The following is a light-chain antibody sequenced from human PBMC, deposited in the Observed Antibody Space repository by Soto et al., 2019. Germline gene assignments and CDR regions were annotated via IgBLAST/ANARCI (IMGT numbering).Light chain of an antibody. CDR2: DVN. V-gene: IGLV2-14*03. J-gene: IGLJ1*01. CDR1: SSDVGGYNY. Sequence: QSALTQPASVSGSPGQSLTISYTGTSSDVGGYNYVSWYQHHPGKAPKLMIYDVNNRPSGVSNRFFGSKSGNTASLTISGLQAEDEADYYCSSYSSSSLYVFGTATKLTVL. CDR3: SSYSSSSLYV.